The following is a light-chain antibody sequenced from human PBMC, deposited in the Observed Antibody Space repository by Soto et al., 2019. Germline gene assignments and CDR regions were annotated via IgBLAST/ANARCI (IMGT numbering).Light chain of an antibody. CDR3: LLSYSGAAYV. J-gene: IGLJ1*01. CDR1: TGAVTSGHY. CDR2: DTS. V-gene: IGLV7-46*01. Sequence: QAVVTQEPSLTVSPGGTVTLTCGSSTGAVTSGHYPFWFQQTPGQAPRTLIYDTSNKHSCTPARFSGSLLGGKAALTLSGAQPEDEAEYYCLLSYSGAAYVFGTGTKLTVL.